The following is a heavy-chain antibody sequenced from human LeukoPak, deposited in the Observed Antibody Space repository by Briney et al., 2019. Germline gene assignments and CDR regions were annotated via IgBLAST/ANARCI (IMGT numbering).Heavy chain of an antibody. CDR2: ISWNSGSI. Sequence: GRSLRLSCAASGFTFDDYAMHWVRQAPGKGLEWVSGISWNSGSIGYADSVKGQFTISRDNAKNSLYLQMNSLRAEDTALYYCAKDMRDYGDYYAFDIWGQGTMVTVSS. V-gene: IGHV3-9*01. CDR3: AKDMRDYGDYYAFDI. J-gene: IGHJ3*02. D-gene: IGHD4-17*01. CDR1: GFTFDDYA.